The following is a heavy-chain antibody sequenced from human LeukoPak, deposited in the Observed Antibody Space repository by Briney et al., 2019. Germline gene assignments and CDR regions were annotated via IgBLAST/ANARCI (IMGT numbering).Heavy chain of an antibody. CDR3: AREWTTWGAFDI. J-gene: IGHJ3*02. CDR2: IYYTGSK. Sequence: SETLSLTSTVSGGSISSLTYYWGWIRQPPGKGLEWIGSIYYTGSKFYHPSVKSRVTISVDTSKNQFSMKLSSVTAADAAVYFCAREWTTWGAFDIWGQGTMVTVSS. D-gene: IGHD2/OR15-2a*01. CDR1: GGSISSLTYY. V-gene: IGHV4-39*07.